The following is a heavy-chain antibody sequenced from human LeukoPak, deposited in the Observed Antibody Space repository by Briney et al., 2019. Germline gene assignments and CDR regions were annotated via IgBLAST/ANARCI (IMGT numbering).Heavy chain of an antibody. CDR2: ISAYNGNT. D-gene: IGHD5-18*01. CDR1: GYTFTSFG. Sequence: ASVKVSCKASGYTFTSFGISWVRQAPGRGLEWMGWISAYNGNTNYVQKFRGRVTMTTDTSTSTAYMELRSLRSDDTAVFYCVRDLGVDTSMIFFDYWGQGTLVTVSS. V-gene: IGHV1-18*01. J-gene: IGHJ4*02. CDR3: VRDLGVDTSMIFFDY.